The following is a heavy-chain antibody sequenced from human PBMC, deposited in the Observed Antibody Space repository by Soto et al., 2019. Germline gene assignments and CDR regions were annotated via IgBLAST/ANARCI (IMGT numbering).Heavy chain of an antibody. CDR3: ARAETTIFGVVYYMDV. V-gene: IGHV1-3*01. CDR1: GNTFTSSA. D-gene: IGHD3-3*01. CDR2: INAGHGNT. J-gene: IGHJ6*03. Sequence: GASVKVSCKASGNTFTSSAIHWVRQAPGQRLEWMGWINAGHGNTKYSQSFQDRVTITRDTSASTAYMELSSLRSEDTAVYYCARAETTIFGVVYYMDVWGKGTTVTVSS.